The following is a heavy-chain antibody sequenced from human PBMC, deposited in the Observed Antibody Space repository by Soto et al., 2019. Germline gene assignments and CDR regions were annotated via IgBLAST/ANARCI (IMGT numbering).Heavy chain of an antibody. V-gene: IGHV3-23*01. Sequence: PGGSLRLSCAASGFTFSSYAMSWVRQAPGKGLEWVSRISGSGGSTYYADSVKGRFTISRDNSKNTLYLQMNSLRAEDTAVYYCAKDLELAGSGWFYYQIDVWGKGTTVTVSS. CDR3: AKDLELAGSGWFYYQIDV. CDR1: GFTFSSYA. D-gene: IGHD6-19*01. J-gene: IGHJ6*03. CDR2: ISGSGGST.